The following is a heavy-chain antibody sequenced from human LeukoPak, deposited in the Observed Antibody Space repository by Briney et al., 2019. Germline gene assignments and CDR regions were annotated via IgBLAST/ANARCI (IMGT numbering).Heavy chain of an antibody. CDR2: IYTSGST. CDR3: ARANIVVVPAATVGPFDP. Sequence: SETLSLTCTVSGGSVSSGSYYWSWIRQPAGKGLEWIGHIYTSGSTDYNPSLKSRVTISVDTSKNQFSLKLSSVTAADTAVYYCARANIVVVPAATVGPFDPWGQGTLVTVSS. J-gene: IGHJ5*02. D-gene: IGHD2-2*01. CDR1: GGSVSSGSYY. V-gene: IGHV4-61*09.